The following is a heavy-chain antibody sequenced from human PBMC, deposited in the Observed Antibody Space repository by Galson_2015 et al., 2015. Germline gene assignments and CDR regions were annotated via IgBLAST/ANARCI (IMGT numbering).Heavy chain of an antibody. V-gene: IGHV2-70*04. J-gene: IGHJ3*02. CDR3: ARNDYGDYHGAFDI. CDR1: GFSLSTRGMR. D-gene: IGHD4-17*01. Sequence: PALVKPTQTLTLTCTFSGFSLSTRGMRVSWIRQPPGKALEWLARIDWDDDKFYSTSLKTRLTISKDTSKNQVVLTMTNMDPVDTATYYCARNDYGDYHGAFDIWGQGTMVTVSS. CDR2: IDWDDDK.